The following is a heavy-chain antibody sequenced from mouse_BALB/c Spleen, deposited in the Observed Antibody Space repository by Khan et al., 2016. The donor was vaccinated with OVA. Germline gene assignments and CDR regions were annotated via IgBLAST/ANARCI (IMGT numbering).Heavy chain of an antibody. CDR3: ARAYYGNDREAVDY. V-gene: IGHV2-6-7*01. CDR2: IWGDGST. D-gene: IGHD2-9*01. J-gene: IGHJ4*01. Sequence: VELVESGPGLVAPSQSLSITCTVSGFSLTGYGVNWVRQPPGKGLEWLGMIWGDGSTDYNSALKSRLNLTKDNSKSQVFLKMNSLQTDDTARYYCARAYYGNDREAVDYWGQGTSVTVSS. CDR1: GFSLTGYG.